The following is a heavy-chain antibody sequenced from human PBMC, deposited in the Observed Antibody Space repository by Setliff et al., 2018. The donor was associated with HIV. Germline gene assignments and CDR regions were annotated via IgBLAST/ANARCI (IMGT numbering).Heavy chain of an antibody. Sequence: GASVKVSCKASGGTFSSYAISWVRQAPGQGLEWMGGVIPIFGTANYAQKFQDRVTMTEDTSTDTAYMELSSLRSEDTAVYYCATDRLPAGYYGMDVWGQGTTVTVSS. CDR3: ATDRLPAGYYGMDV. D-gene: IGHD2-15*01. CDR2: VIPIFGTA. V-gene: IGHV1-69*06. CDR1: GGTFSSYA. J-gene: IGHJ6*02.